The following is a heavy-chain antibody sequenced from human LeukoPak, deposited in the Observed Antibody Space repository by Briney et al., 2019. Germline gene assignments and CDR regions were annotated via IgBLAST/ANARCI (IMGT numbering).Heavy chain of an antibody. V-gene: IGHV3-9*01. CDR3: AKVSDGDYHGTYYYYGMDV. D-gene: IGHD4-17*01. CDR1: GFTFDDYA. Sequence: GGSLRLSCAASGFTFDDYAMHWVRQAPGKGLEWVSGISWNSGSIGYADSVKGRFTISRDNAKNSLYLQMNSLRAEDTALYYCAKVSDGDYHGTYYYYGMDVWGQGTTVTVSS. J-gene: IGHJ6*02. CDR2: ISWNSGSI.